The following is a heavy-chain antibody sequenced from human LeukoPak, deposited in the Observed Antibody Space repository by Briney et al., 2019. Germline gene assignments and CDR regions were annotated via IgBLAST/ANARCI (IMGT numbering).Heavy chain of an antibody. D-gene: IGHD3-3*01. CDR3: ARDRHYDFWSGYYTGIRMDV. J-gene: IGHJ6*03. V-gene: IGHV3-23*01. CDR2: ISNSADVT. CDR1: GFTFSNFR. Sequence: GGSLRLSCAASGFTFSNFRMSWVRQVPGKGLEWVSGISNSADVTYYADSVKGRFTISRNYSKNTLYLQMNSLRAEDTAVYYCARDRHYDFWSGYYTGIRMDVWGKGTTVTVSS.